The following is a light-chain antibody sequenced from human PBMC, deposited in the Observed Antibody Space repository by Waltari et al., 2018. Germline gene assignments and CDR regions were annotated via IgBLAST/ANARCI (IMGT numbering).Light chain of an antibody. CDR2: RAS. CDR1: QSVGSSS. Sequence: EIVLTQSPGTASLSPGERVTLSCRASQSVGSSSLAWSQQKPGQAPRLVIHRASRRATGIPDRCRGSGSGTDFSLTNSRLGPEDFAVYYCQQHGTLPATFGQGTKVEIK. J-gene: IGKJ1*01. CDR3: QQHGTLPAT. V-gene: IGKV3-20*01.